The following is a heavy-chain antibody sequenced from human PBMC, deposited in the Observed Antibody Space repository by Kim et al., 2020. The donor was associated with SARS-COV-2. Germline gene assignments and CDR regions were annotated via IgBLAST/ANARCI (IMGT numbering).Heavy chain of an antibody. CDR2: INWNGGST. CDR1: GFTFDDYG. V-gene: IGHV3-20*01. Sequence: GGSLRLSCAASGFTFDDYGMSWVRQAPGKGLEWVSGINWNGGSTGYADSVKGRFTISRDNAKNSLYLQMNSLRAEDTALYHCARGGRGSSQGAAFDIWGQGTMVTVSS. D-gene: IGHD6-13*01. J-gene: IGHJ3*02. CDR3: ARGGRGSSQGAAFDI.